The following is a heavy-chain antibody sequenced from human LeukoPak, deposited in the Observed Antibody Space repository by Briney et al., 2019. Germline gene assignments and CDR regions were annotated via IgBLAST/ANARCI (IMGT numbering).Heavy chain of an antibody. CDR3: TRDPYGSGSEGYFYYMDV. V-gene: IGHV3-11*04. CDR2: ISGDGDII. Sequence: GGSLRLSCAASGFTFSDHYMSWIHQAPGKGLEWIAHISGDGDIIYHKDSFQGRFAISRDNAKNSLYLQMNNLRAEDTAVYYCTRDPYGSGSEGYFYYMDVWGKGTTVTVS. D-gene: IGHD3-10*01. CDR1: GFTFSDHY. J-gene: IGHJ6*03.